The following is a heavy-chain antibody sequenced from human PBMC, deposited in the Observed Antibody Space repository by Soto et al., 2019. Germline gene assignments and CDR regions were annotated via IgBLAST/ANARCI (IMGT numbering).Heavy chain of an antibody. Sequence: QVQLVQSGAEVKKPGASVKVSCKVSGYTLTELSMHWVRQAPGKGLEWMAGFDPEDGETIYAQKFQCRVTMTEDTSTDTAYMELSSLRSDDSAVYYCASSNLNHAFDVWGQGTVVTFSS. CDR3: ASSNLNHAFDV. D-gene: IGHD6-6*01. CDR1: GYTLTELS. CDR2: FDPEDGET. V-gene: IGHV1-24*01. J-gene: IGHJ3*01.